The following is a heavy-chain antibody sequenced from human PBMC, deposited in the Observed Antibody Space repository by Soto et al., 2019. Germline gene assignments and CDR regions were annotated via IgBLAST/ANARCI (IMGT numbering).Heavy chain of an antibody. D-gene: IGHD3-22*01. CDR3: ARLRGVYYYDSSGYYASYYYYGMDV. Sequence: GESLKISCKGSGYSFTSYWISWVRQMPGKGLEWMGRIDPSDSYTNYSPSFQGHVTISADKSISTAYLQWSSLKASDTAMYYCARLRGVYYYDSSGYYASYYYYGMDVRGQGTTVTVSS. CDR1: GYSFTSYW. V-gene: IGHV5-10-1*01. J-gene: IGHJ6*02. CDR2: IDPSDSYT.